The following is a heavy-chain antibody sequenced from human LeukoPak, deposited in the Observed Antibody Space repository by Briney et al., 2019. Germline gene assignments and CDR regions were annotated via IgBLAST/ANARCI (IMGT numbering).Heavy chain of an antibody. J-gene: IGHJ4*02. CDR1: GFTFGSYG. CDR3: AKGVQLWSIHFDY. CDR2: ISGSGGST. V-gene: IGHV3-23*01. Sequence: GGSLRLSCAASGFTFGSYGMSWVRQAPGKGLEWVSAISGSGGSTYYADSVKGRFTISRDNSKNTLYLQMNSLRAEDTAVYYCAKGVQLWSIHFDYWGQGTLVTVSS. D-gene: IGHD5-18*01.